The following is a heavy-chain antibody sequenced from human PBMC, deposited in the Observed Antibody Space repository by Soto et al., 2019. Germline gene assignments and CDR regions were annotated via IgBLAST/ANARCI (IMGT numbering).Heavy chain of an antibody. Sequence: QLQLPESGSGLVKPSQTLSLTCAVSGGSISSGGYSWSWIRQPPGKGLEWIGYIYHSGGTYYNPSLKSRVTISVDRSKDQFSLKLSSVTAADTAVYYCARTPEYWGQGTLVTVSS. CDR2: IYHSGGT. D-gene: IGHD2-15*01. CDR1: GGSISSGGYS. J-gene: IGHJ4*02. CDR3: ARTPEY. V-gene: IGHV4-30-2*01.